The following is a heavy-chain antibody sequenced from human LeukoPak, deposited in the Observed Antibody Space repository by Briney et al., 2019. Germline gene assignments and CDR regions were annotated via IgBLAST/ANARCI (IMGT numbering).Heavy chain of an antibody. D-gene: IGHD3-22*01. CDR3: ARVNYYDSSGYYYVPQDFYYGMGV. V-gene: IGHV3-33*01. CDR1: GFTFSSYG. Sequence: GGSLRLSCAASGFTFSSYGMHWVRQAPGKGLEWVAVIWYDGSNKYYADSVKGRFTVSRDNSKNTLYLQMNSLRAEDTAVYYCARVNYYDSSGYYYVPQDFYYGMGVWGQGTTGAVS. CDR2: IWYDGSNK. J-gene: IGHJ6*02.